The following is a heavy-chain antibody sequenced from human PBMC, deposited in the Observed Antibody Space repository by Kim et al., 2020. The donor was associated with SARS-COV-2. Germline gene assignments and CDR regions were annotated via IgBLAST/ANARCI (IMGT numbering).Heavy chain of an antibody. CDR3: AKDLTFVVPAAISQNDY. Sequence: GGSLRLSCAASGFTFSSYAMSWVRQAPGKGLEWVSAISGSGGSTYYADSVKGRFTISRDNSKNTLYLQMNSLRAEDTAVYYCAKDLTFVVPAAISQNDYWGQGTLVTVSS. J-gene: IGHJ4*02. CDR1: GFTFSSYA. CDR2: ISGSGGST. V-gene: IGHV3-23*01. D-gene: IGHD2-2*01.